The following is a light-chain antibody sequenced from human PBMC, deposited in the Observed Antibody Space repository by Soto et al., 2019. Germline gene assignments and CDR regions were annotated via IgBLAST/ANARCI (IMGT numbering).Light chain of an antibody. CDR2: DVS. CDR3: SSYTSSSTLYV. CDR1: SSDVGGYNY. V-gene: IGLV2-14*01. J-gene: IGLJ1*01. Sequence: QYALTQPASVSGSPGQSITISCTGTSSDVGGYNYVSWYQQHPGKVPKLMIYDVSNRPSGVSNRFSGSKSGNTASLTISGLQADDEADYYCSSYTSSSTLYVFGTGTKVTVL.